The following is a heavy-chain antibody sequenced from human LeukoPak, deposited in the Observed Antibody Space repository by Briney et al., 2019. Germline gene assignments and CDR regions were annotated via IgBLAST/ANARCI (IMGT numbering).Heavy chain of an antibody. Sequence: PGPSQRPSCPPALPSSTTQSTRSVSQPPGKRMDWLKVISYDGNSEYYSDSVKGRFTISRDNSKNTVYLQMNSLRAEDTAVYYRARDGRNGYEDDYWGQGTLVTVSS. CDR2: ISYDGNSE. V-gene: IGHV3-30-3*01. J-gene: IGHJ4*02. D-gene: IGHD5-12*01. CDR3: ARDGRNGYEDDY. CDR1: LPSSTTQS.